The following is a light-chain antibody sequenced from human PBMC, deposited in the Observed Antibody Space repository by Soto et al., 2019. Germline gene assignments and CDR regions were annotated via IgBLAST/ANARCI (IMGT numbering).Light chain of an antibody. Sequence: EIVLTQSPGTLSLSPGERATLSCRASQSVSSSYLAWYQQKPGQAPRLLIYGASSRATGIPDRFIGSWSGTDFTLTISILEPEDFAVYYCQQYGGSPGCTFGQGTKLEIK. J-gene: IGKJ2*02. CDR3: QQYGGSPGCT. CDR2: GAS. CDR1: QSVSSSY. V-gene: IGKV3-20*01.